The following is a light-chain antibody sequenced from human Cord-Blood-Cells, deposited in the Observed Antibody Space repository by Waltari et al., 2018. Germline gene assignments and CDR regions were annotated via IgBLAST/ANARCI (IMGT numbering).Light chain of an antibody. CDR3: QQRSNWPPIT. J-gene: IGKJ5*01. CDR2: DAS. Sequence: EIVLTHSPATLSLSPGERATLSCRASQSFSSYLAWYHQKPGQAPRLLIYDASNRATGIPARFSGSGSGTDFTLTISSLEPEDFAVYYCQQRSNWPPITFGQGTRLEIK. V-gene: IGKV3-11*01. CDR1: QSFSSY.